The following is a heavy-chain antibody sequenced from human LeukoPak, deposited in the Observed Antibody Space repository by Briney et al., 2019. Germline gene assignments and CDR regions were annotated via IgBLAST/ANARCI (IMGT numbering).Heavy chain of an antibody. V-gene: IGHV4-59*08. CDR3: ARPYCSSTSCYGAFDI. D-gene: IGHD2-2*01. J-gene: IGHJ3*02. CDR1: GGSISSYY. Sequence: PSETLSLTCTVSGGSISSYYWSWIRQPPGKGLEWLGYTYYSGSTNYNPSLKSRATISVDTSKNQFSLKLSSVTAADTSVSFCARPYCSSTSCYGAFDIWGQGTIVTVSS. CDR2: TYYSGST.